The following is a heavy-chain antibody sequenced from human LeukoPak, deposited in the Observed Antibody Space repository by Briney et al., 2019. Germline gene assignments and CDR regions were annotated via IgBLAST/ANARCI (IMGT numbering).Heavy chain of an antibody. D-gene: IGHD6-13*01. V-gene: IGHV3-23*01. CDR1: GFTFSDCA. J-gene: IGHJ4*02. CDR3: AREGIETGYFDY. Sequence: PGGSLRLSCAASGFTFSDCAMTWVRQAPGKGLEWVSSIGSDDNKHYSESVKGRFAISRDNSKKTLFLQMNSLRAEDTAVYYCAREGIETGYFDYWGQGILVTVSS. CDR2: IGSDDNK.